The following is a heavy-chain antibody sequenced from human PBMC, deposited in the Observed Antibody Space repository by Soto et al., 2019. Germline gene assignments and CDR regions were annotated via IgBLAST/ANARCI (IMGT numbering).Heavy chain of an antibody. D-gene: IGHD2-8*01. CDR3: AKVVRADSNYYYYGMDV. CDR1: GFTFTNYA. Sequence: GGSLRLSCAASGFTFTNYAMHWVRQAPGKGLEWVAVIWHDGSKKYYADSVKGRFTISRDNFKNTLYLQMNSLRAEDTAVYYCAKVVRADSNYYYYGMDVWGQGTTVTVSS. V-gene: IGHV3-33*06. CDR2: IWHDGSKK. J-gene: IGHJ6*02.